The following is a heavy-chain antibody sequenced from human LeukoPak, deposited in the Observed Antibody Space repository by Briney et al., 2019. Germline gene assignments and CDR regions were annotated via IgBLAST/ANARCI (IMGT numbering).Heavy chain of an antibody. J-gene: IGHJ4*02. CDR3: ARGVYDWGY. CDR2: IKEDGSEI. D-gene: IGHD3-16*01. CDR1: GFAFSSYW. V-gene: IGHV3-7*04. Sequence: PGGSLRLSCAASGFAFSSYWMAWVRQAPGKGLEWVANIKEDGSEIYYVDSVKGRFTISRDNAENSLYLQMNNLRVEDTAVYYCARGVYDWGYWGQGTLVTVSS.